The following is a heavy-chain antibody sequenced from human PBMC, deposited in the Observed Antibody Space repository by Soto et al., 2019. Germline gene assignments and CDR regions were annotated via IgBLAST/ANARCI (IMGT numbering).Heavy chain of an antibody. CDR2: IYYSGST. Sequence: SETLSLTCTVSGGSISSGGYYWSWIRQHPGKGLEWIGYIYYSGSTYYNPSLKSRVTISVDTSKNQFSLKLSSVTAADTAVYYCAREGSHADAFDIWGQGTMVTVSS. CDR3: AREGSHADAFDI. D-gene: IGHD1-26*01. CDR1: GGSISSGGYY. V-gene: IGHV4-31*03. J-gene: IGHJ3*02.